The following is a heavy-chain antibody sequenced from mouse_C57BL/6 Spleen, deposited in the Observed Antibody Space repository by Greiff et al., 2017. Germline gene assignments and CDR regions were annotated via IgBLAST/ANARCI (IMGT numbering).Heavy chain of an antibody. Sequence: QVQLQPPGAELVRPGSSVKLSCKASGYTFTSYWMDWVKQRPGQGLEWIGNIYPSDSETHYNQKFKDKATLTVDKSSSTAYMQLSSLTSEDSAVYYCARMEARGLFDYWGQGTTLTVSS. V-gene: IGHV1-61*01. CDR3: ARMEARGLFDY. D-gene: IGHD3-1*01. J-gene: IGHJ2*01. CDR1: GYTFTSYW. CDR2: IYPSDSET.